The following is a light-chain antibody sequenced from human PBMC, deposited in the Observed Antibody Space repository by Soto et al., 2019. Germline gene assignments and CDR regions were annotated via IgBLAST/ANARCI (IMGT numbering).Light chain of an antibody. J-gene: IGKJ4*01. CDR2: DAS. Sequence: IVLTQSLGTLSLSPGEVATLSCGASQTITYNFLAWYQKKPGLAPRLLVYDASNRATGIPDRFSGSGSGTDFTLTISTLEPEDFAVYYCQHYGESSSTFGGGTRVEI. V-gene: IGKV3D-20*01. CDR1: QTITYNF. CDR3: QHYGESSST.